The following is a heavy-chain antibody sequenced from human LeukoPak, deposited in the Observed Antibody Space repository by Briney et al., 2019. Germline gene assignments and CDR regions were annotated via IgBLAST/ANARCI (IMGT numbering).Heavy chain of an antibody. CDR3: AREGAIAAAGTGDYYYYYYMDV. D-gene: IGHD6-13*01. CDR2: ITSSSNYI. J-gene: IGHJ6*03. V-gene: IGHV3-21*01. Sequence: GGSLRLSCAASGFTFSGYSINWVRQAPGKGLEWVSSITSSSNYIYYADSLKGRFTISRDNAKNSLYLQMNSLRAEDTAVYYCAREGAIAAAGTGDYYYYYYMDVWGKGTTVTVSS. CDR1: GFTFSGYS.